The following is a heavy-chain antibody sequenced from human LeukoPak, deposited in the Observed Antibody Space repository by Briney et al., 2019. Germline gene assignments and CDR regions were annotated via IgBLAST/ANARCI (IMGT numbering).Heavy chain of an antibody. Sequence: SETLSLTCTVSGGSISSSSYYWGWIRQPPGKGLEWIGYIYYSGSTYYNPSLKSRVTISVDTSRNQFSLKLSSVTAADTAVYYCASRAGNDILTGRTDYWGQGTLVTVSS. J-gene: IGHJ4*02. CDR3: ASRAGNDILTGRTDY. D-gene: IGHD3-9*01. CDR1: GGSISSSSYY. V-gene: IGHV4-30-4*08. CDR2: IYYSGST.